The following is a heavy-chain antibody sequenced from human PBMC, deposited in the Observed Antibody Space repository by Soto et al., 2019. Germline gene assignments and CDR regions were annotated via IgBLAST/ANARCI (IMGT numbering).Heavy chain of an antibody. V-gene: IGHV4-39*01. J-gene: IGHJ3*02. CDR1: GGSISSSSYY. Sequence: PSETLSVTCTVAGGSISSSSYYWGWIRQPPGKGLEWIGSIYYSGSTYYNPSLKSRVTISVDTSKNQFSLKLSSVTAADTAVYYCASGEPYYYDSSGYYVELGADAFDIWGQGTMVTVSS. CDR2: IYYSGST. CDR3: ASGEPYYYDSSGYYVELGADAFDI. D-gene: IGHD3-22*01.